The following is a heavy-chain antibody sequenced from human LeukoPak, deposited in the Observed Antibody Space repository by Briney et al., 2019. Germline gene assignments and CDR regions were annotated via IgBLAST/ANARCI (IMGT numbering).Heavy chain of an antibody. J-gene: IGHJ4*02. Sequence: ASVKVSCKASGYTFTCYYMHWLRQAPGQGREWMGWINPNSGGTNYAQKFQGRVTMTRDTSISTAYMELSRLRSDDTAVYYCAREGIGDYAFDYWGQGTLVTVSS. V-gene: IGHV1-2*02. D-gene: IGHD4-17*01. CDR1: GYTFTCYY. CDR2: INPNSGGT. CDR3: AREGIGDYAFDY.